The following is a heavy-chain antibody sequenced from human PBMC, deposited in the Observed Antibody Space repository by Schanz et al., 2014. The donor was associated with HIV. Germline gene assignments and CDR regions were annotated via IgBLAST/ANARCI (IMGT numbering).Heavy chain of an antibody. D-gene: IGHD2-15*01. CDR1: GGSSIGNY. CDR3: ARASRGGLPYTGGWYYFDL. V-gene: IGHV4-34*01. J-gene: IGHJ4*02. Sequence: QVQLQQWGAGLLKPSETLSLTCAIYGGSSIGNYWSWIRQSPGKGLEWIGNINQSGSTTYNPSLKSRVPMSIDTSETQFFLELTSVTAADTAVYYCARASRGGLPYTGGWYYFDLWGQGILVTVSS. CDR2: INQSGST.